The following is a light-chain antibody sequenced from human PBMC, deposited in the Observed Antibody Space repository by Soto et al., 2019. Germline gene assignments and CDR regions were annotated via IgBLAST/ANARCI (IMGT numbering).Light chain of an antibody. CDR1: QRVSSSY. Sequence: EIVLTQSPGTLSLSPGERGTLSWSGSQRVSSSYFAWYQQQPGQAPRLLIYGASNRAPGVPARFSGSWSGTEFTLTISSLQPEDFAVYYCQQYNNWITFGQGTRLEIK. V-gene: IGKV3-15*01. J-gene: IGKJ5*01. CDR3: QQYNNWIT. CDR2: GAS.